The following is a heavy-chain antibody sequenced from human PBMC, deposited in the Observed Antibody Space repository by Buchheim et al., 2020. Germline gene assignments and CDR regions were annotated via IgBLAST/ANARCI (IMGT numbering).Heavy chain of an antibody. J-gene: IGHJ4*02. CDR1: GGSISSYY. CDR3: ARSPMKLGYCISTSCYDGIYFDY. Sequence: QVQLQESGPGLVKPSETLSLTCTVSGGSISSYYWSWIRQPPGKGLEWIGYIYYSGSTNYNPSLKSRVTISVDTSKNQFSLKLSSVIAADTAVYYCARSPMKLGYCISTSCYDGIYFDYWGQGTL. CDR2: IYYSGST. V-gene: IGHV4-59*01. D-gene: IGHD2-2*01.